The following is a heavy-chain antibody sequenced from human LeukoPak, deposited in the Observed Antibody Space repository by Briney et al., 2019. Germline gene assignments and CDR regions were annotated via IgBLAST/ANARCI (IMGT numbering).Heavy chain of an antibody. D-gene: IGHD3-16*01. CDR2: ISYDGNNK. Sequence: GGSLRLSCAASGFTFSSYAMHWVRQAPGKGLEWVAFISYDGNNKYYADSVKGRFTISRDNSKNTLYLQMNSLRAEDTALYYCARFSYGLDYWGQGALVTVSS. CDR3: ARFSYGLDY. J-gene: IGHJ4*02. CDR1: GFTFSSYA. V-gene: IGHV3-30-3*01.